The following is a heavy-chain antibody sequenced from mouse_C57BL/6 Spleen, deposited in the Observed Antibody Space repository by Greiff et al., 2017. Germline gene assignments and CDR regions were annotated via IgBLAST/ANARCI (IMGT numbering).Heavy chain of an antibody. CDR3: ARDYGSTWYFDV. Sequence: EVQLVESGGGLVKPGGSLKLSCAASGFTFSDYGMHWVRQAPEKGLEWVAYLSSGSSTIYYADTVKGRFTISRDNAKNTLFLQMTSLRSEDTAMYYCARDYGSTWYFDVWGTGTTVTVSS. CDR1: GFTFSDYG. J-gene: IGHJ1*03. D-gene: IGHD1-1*01. V-gene: IGHV5-17*01. CDR2: LSSGSSTI.